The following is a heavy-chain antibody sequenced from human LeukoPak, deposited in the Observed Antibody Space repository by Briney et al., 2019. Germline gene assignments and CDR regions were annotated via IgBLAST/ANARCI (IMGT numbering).Heavy chain of an antibody. V-gene: IGHV4-59*12. Sequence: SETLSLTCTVSGGSISSYYWSWIRQPPGKGLEWIGYIYYSGSTYYNPSLKSRVTISVDTSKNQFSLKLSSVTAADTAVYYCARVEHYYDSSGYYPDYWGQGTLVTVSS. CDR1: GGSISSYY. CDR3: ARVEHYYDSSGYYPDY. J-gene: IGHJ4*02. D-gene: IGHD3-22*01. CDR2: IYYSGST.